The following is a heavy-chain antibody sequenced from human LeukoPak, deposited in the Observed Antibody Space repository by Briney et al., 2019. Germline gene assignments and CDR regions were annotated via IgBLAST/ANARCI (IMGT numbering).Heavy chain of an antibody. V-gene: IGHV4-39*01. J-gene: IGHJ5*01. CDR2: IYNGRTT. CDR1: GGSISSINHH. CDR3: VRHDGRSGGTMGAFDS. D-gene: IGHD4-23*01. Sequence: SETLSLTCTVSGGSISSINHHWGWVRQSPGKDLEWIGSIYNGRTTFSNPSLNSRVTISIVTSKNQFSLQLNSVTAADTAVYYCVRHDGRSGGTMGAFDSWGQGTLVTVSS.